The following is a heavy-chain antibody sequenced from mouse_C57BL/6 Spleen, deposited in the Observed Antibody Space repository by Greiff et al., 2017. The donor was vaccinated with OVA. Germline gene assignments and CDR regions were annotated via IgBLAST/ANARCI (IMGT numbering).Heavy chain of an antibody. J-gene: IGHJ4*01. D-gene: IGHD1-1*01. CDR1: GFTFTDSY. CDR2: IRNKAIGYTT. CDR3: ARYRYVSSYVYYAMDY. Sequence: VQLKESGGGLVQPGGSLSLSCAASGFTFTDSYMSWVRQPPGKALEWLGFIRNKAIGYTTEYSASVKGRFTISRDNSQSILYLQMHALTPADSATYDCARYRYVSSYVYYAMDYWGQGTSVTVSS. V-gene: IGHV7-3*01.